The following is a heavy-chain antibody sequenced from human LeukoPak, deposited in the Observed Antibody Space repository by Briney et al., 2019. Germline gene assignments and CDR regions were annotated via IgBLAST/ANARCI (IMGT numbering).Heavy chain of an antibody. D-gene: IGHD5-12*01. CDR2: IIGDGATT. V-gene: IGHV3-64*02. Sequence: GGSMRLSCVGSGLSINRFGMVCVRHAPGGGLEIVSAIIGDGATTYYADSVKARFTISRDSSKNTVDLQMDRLRPEDMAVYYCARGMTSDYDLGLDYWGQGTLVTVSS. J-gene: IGHJ4*02. CDR1: GLSINRFG. CDR3: ARGMTSDYDLGLDY.